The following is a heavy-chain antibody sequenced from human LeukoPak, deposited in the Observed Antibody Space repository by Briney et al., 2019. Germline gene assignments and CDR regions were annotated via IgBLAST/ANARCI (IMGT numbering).Heavy chain of an antibody. V-gene: IGHV4-59*01. D-gene: IGHD1-14*01. CDR1: GGSISSYY. J-gene: IGHJ4*02. Sequence: SETLSLTCTASGGSISSYYWSWIRQPPGKGLEWIGYIYYSGSTNYNPSLKSRVTISVDTSKNQFSLKLSSVTAADTAVYYCAREIVGGFNPGAYWGQGTLVTVSS. CDR3: AREIVGGFNPGAY. CDR2: IYYSGST.